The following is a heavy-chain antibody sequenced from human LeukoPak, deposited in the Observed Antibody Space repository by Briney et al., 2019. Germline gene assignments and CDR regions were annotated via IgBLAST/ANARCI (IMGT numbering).Heavy chain of an antibody. D-gene: IGHD5-12*01. Sequence: PSETLSLTCTVSGGSISSSNYYWGWIRQPPGKGLEWIGSIYYSGSTYYNPSLKSRVTISVDTSKNQFSLKLSSVTAADTAVYYCARDRSGYSGYAFFDYWGQGTLVTVSS. CDR3: ARDRSGYSGYAFFDY. CDR2: IYYSGST. V-gene: IGHV4-39*02. J-gene: IGHJ4*02. CDR1: GGSISSSNYY.